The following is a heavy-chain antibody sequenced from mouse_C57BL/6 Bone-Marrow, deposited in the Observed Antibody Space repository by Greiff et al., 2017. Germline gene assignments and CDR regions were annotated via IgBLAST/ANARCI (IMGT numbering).Heavy chain of an antibody. J-gene: IGHJ2*01. CDR3: ARAGLLYYFDY. CDR2: IYPSDSET. D-gene: IGHD1-1*01. Sequence: QVHVKQPGAELVRPGSSVKLSCKASGYTFTSYWMDWVKQRPGQGLEWIGNIYPSDSETHYNQKFKDKATLTVDKSSSTAYMQLSSLTSEDSAVYYCARAGLLYYFDYWGQGTTLTVSS. CDR1: GYTFTSYW. V-gene: IGHV1-61*01.